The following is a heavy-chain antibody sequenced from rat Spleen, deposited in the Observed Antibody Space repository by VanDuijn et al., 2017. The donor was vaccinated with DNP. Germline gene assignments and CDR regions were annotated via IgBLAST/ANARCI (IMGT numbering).Heavy chain of an antibody. J-gene: IGHJ2*01. CDR2: IIYDGSHT. V-gene: IGHV5-7*01. CDR1: GFTFSDYF. Sequence: EVQLVESGGGLVLPGRSLKLSCAASGFTFSDYFMAWVRQAPKKGLEWVATIIYDGSHTFYRDSVQGRFTISRDNAKTTLYLQMDSLRSDDTATYYCVTRGMYGGYDHWGQGVMVTVSS. D-gene: IGHD1-11*01. CDR3: VTRGMYGGYDH.